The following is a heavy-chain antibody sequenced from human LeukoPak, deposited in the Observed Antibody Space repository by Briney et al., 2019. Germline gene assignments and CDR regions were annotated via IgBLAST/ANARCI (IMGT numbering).Heavy chain of an antibody. CDR2: IIPPFGTE. J-gene: IGHJ4*02. Sequence: ASVKVSCKASGYTFTGYYMHWVRQAPGQGFEWMGGIIPPFGTENYPQKFQGRVTITTDEVTNTAYMELRSLRSDDTAVYYCASAPSGFAGELSSWGQGTLVTVSS. CDR3: ASAPSGFAGELSS. D-gene: IGHD3-16*02. V-gene: IGHV1-69*05. CDR1: GYTFTGYY.